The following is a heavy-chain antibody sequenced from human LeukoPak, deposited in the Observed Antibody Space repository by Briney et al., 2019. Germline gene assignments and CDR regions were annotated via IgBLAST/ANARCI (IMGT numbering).Heavy chain of an antibody. Sequence: GGSLRLSCAASGFTFSSYTMNWVRQAPGKGLEWVSSISSYSNYMYYADSVKGRFTISRDNARNSLYLQMNSLRADDTAVYYCARSGRGYSYDYPEGYWGQGTLVTVSS. CDR2: ISSYSNYM. J-gene: IGHJ4*02. CDR3: ARSGRGYSYDYPEGY. CDR1: GFTFSSYT. D-gene: IGHD5-18*01. V-gene: IGHV3-21*01.